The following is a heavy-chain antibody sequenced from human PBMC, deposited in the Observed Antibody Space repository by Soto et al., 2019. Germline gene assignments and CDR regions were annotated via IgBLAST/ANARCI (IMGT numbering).Heavy chain of an antibody. CDR3: ARSLSGYITHFDY. CDR2: ISAYNGNT. Sequence: ASVKVCWEECGFGFASCGRRCAQQAPGQGLGWMGWISAYNGNTNYAQKLQGRVTMTTDTSTSTAYMELRSLRSDDTAVYYCARSLSGYITHFDYWGQGTLVTVSS. J-gene: IGHJ4*02. V-gene: IGHV1-18*01. D-gene: IGHD3-22*01. CDR1: GFGFASCG.